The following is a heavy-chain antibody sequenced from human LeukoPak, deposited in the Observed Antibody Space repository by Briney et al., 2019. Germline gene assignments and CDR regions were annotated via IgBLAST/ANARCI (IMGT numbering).Heavy chain of an antibody. D-gene: IGHD1-7*01. V-gene: IGHV3-21*01. CDR1: GFTFSSYS. Sequence: GGSLRLSCAASGFTFSSYSMNWVRQAPGKGLEWVSSISSSSSYIYYADSVKGRFTISRDNAKNSLYLQMNSLRAEDTAVYYCARDLGLELLLNYYYYMDVWGKGTTVTISS. J-gene: IGHJ6*03. CDR2: ISSSSSYI. CDR3: ARDLGLELLLNYYYYMDV.